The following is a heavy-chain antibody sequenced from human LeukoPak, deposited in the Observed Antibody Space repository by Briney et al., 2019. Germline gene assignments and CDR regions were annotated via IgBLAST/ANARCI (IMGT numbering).Heavy chain of an antibody. V-gene: IGHV1-69*13. CDR1: GGTFSSYA. CDR2: IIPIFGTA. Sequence: WASVKVSCKASGGTFSSYAISWVRQAPGQGLEWMGGIIPIFGTANYAQKFQGRVTITADESTSTAYMELSSLRSEDTAVYYCAEAGPDAFDIWGQGTMVTDSS. D-gene: IGHD6-13*01. CDR3: AEAGPDAFDI. J-gene: IGHJ3*02.